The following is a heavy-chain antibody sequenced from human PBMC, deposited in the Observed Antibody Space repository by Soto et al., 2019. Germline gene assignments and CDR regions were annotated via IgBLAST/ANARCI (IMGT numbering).Heavy chain of an antibody. D-gene: IGHD2-15*01. CDR3: AKCPGGSGGSCYSDY. CDR1: GFTFSSYA. V-gene: IGHV3-23*01. J-gene: IGHJ4*02. Sequence: GGSLRLSCAASGFTFSSYAMSWVRQAPGKGLEWVSAISGSGGSTYYADSVKGRFTISRDNSKNTLYLQMNSLRAEDTAVYYCAKCPGGSGGSCYSDYWGQGTLVTVSS. CDR2: ISGSGGST.